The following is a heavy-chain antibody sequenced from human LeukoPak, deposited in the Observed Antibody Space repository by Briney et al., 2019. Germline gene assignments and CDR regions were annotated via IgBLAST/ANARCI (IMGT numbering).Heavy chain of an antibody. D-gene: IGHD3-16*01. Sequence: ASVKVSCKASGGTFSSYAISWVRQAPGQGLEWMGGIIPIFGTANYAQKFQGRVMITADKSTSTAYMELSSLRSEDTAVYYCARVRGPHGYYFDHWGQGTLVTVSS. V-gene: IGHV1-69*06. J-gene: IGHJ4*02. CDR1: GGTFSSYA. CDR3: ARVRGPHGYYFDH. CDR2: IIPIFGTA.